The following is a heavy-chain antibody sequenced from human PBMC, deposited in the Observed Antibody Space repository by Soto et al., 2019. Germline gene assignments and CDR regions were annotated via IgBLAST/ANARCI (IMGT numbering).Heavy chain of an antibody. CDR1: GFTFSSYA. V-gene: IGHV3-23*01. D-gene: IGHD6-13*01. CDR2: ISRGGCKK. Sequence: GGSLRLSCAASGFTFSSYAMSWVRQAPGKGLEWVATISRGGCKKYYVDSVKGRFTISRDNAKNTLYLQMNSLRAEDTAVYYCARDSLVQVFDYWGQGTLVTVSS. J-gene: IGHJ4*02. CDR3: ARDSLVQVFDY.